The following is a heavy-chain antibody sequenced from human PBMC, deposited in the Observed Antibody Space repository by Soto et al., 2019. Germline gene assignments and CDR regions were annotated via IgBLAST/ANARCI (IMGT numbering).Heavy chain of an antibody. CDR2: TYYRSKWYN. V-gene: IGHV6-1*01. Sequence: SQTLSLTCAISGDSVSSNSAAWNWIRQSPSRGLEWLGRTYYRSKWYNDYAVSVKSRITINPDTSKNQFSLQLNSVTPEDTAVYYCAREASHRGIAARPFDYWGQGTLVTVSS. D-gene: IGHD6-6*01. CDR3: AREASHRGIAARPFDY. CDR1: GDSVSSNSAA. J-gene: IGHJ4*02.